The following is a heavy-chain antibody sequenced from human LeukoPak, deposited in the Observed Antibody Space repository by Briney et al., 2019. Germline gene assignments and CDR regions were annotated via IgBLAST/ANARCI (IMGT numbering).Heavy chain of an antibody. CDR3: AREGDVSGSYYNY. V-gene: IGHV4-4*02. J-gene: IGHJ4*02. CDR2: IHHSGST. Sequence: PSGTLSLTCDVSGVSISSSNRWSWVRQPPGKGLEWIGEIHHSGSTNYKPSLKSRVTISVDKSKNQFSLNLNSVTAADTAVYYCAREGDVSGSYYNYWGQGILVTVSS. CDR1: GVSISSSNR. D-gene: IGHD3-10*01.